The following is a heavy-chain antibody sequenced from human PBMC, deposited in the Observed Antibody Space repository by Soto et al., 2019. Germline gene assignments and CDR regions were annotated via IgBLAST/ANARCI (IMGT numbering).Heavy chain of an antibody. Sequence: QVQLVESGGGVVQPGGSLRLSCAASGFTFSSYAMHWVRQAPGKGLEWVAVISYDGSNKYYADSVKGRFTISRDNSKNTLYLQMNSLRAEDTAVYYCARDGAIVVVPAAIDYYYGMDVWGQGTTVTVSS. D-gene: IGHD2-2*02. CDR2: ISYDGSNK. V-gene: IGHV3-30-3*01. J-gene: IGHJ6*02. CDR3: ARDGAIVVVPAAIDYYYGMDV. CDR1: GFTFSSYA.